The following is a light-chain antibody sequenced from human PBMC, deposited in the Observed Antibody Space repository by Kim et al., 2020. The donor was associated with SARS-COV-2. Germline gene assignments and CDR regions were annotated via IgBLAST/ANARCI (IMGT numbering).Light chain of an antibody. J-gene: IGKJ2*01. CDR3: QQYHSPPYT. Sequence: RATINCKSSQRVLDRSNNKNNLAWHQQKPGQPPKLIIYWASTRESGVPDRFSGSESGTDFTLTISTLQAEDVAVYYCQQYHSPPYTFGQGTKLEI. V-gene: IGKV4-1*01. CDR2: WAS. CDR1: QRVLDRSNNKNN.